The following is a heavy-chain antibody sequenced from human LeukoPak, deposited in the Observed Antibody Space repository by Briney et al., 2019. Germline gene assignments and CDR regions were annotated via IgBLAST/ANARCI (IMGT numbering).Heavy chain of an antibody. Sequence: GGPLRLSCAVSGFNFDDYAMHGVRQAPGRGLEGVSGINWKTGNGIYADSVKGRFTISRDNAKNSLYLQMSSLRAEDTALYYCTRRAARWQFDLWGRGTLLTVSS. V-gene: IGHV3-9*01. CDR3: TRRAARWQFDL. CDR1: GFNFDDYA. J-gene: IGHJ2*01. D-gene: IGHD5-24*01. CDR2: INWKTGNG.